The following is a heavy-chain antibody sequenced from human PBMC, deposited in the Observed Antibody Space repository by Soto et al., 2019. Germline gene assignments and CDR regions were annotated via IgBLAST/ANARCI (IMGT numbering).Heavy chain of an antibody. CDR1: GLTVSGKKY. V-gene: IGHV3-53*01. Sequence: PGGSLRLSCAVSGLTVSGKKYVAWVRQAPGKGLEWVSGFYDLDGTYYADSLKGRFTTSGDSSRTIVYLQMNGLRPEDTAVYYCATWHLQEHAYDVWGQGTMVTVSS. CDR3: ATWHLQEHAYDV. J-gene: IGHJ3*01. D-gene: IGHD4-4*01. CDR2: FYDLDGT.